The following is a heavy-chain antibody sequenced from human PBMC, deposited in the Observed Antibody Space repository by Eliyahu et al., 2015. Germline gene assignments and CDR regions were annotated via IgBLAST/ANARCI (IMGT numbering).Heavy chain of an antibody. J-gene: IGHJ4*02. CDR2: ISYDGSNK. D-gene: IGHD6-6*01. CDR3: ARGARGQVVDYFDY. V-gene: IGHV3-30-3*01. CDR1: GFLXRSYA. Sequence: QVQLVESGGGVVQPGRSLRLPCAAPGFLXRSYAMYXLRQAPGKGLGRVAIISYDGSNKYYADSVKGRFNISRDNSNNTLYLQMNSLRVEDAAMYYCARGARGQVVDYFDYWGQGSLVTVSS.